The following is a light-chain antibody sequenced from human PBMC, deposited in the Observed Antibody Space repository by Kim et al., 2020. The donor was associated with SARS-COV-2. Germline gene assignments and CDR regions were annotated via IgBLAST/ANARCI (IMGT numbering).Light chain of an antibody. V-gene: IGLV2-14*03. Sequence: GQSITISSTGTSSLVGNYNYVSWYQQHPDKAPKLIIYDVSYRPSGVSTRFSGSKSGNTASLTISGLQAADEADYYCTSYTGADTVVFGGGTKLTVL. CDR3: TSYTGADTVV. J-gene: IGLJ2*01. CDR2: DVS. CDR1: SSLVGNYNY.